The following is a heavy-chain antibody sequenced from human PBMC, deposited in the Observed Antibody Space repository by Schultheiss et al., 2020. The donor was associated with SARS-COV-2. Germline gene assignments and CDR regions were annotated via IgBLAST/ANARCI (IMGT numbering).Heavy chain of an antibody. J-gene: IGHJ4*02. V-gene: IGHV4-39*07. Sequence: SETLSLTCTVSGGSISSSSHYWGWIRQPPGKGLEWIGSIYYSGSTYYNPSLKSRVTISVDTSKNQFSLKLSSVTAADTAVYYCARVRGSYSSSPGSGVDFDYWGQGTLVTVSS. CDR1: GGSISSSSHY. CDR3: ARVRGSYSSSPGSGVDFDY. CDR2: IYYSGST. D-gene: IGHD6-6*01.